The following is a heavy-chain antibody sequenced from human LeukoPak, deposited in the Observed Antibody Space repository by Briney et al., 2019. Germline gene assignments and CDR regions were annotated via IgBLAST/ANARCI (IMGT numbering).Heavy chain of an antibody. V-gene: IGHV1-18*01. Sequence: ASVKVSCKASGYTFTSYGISWVRQAPGQGLEWMGWINAYNGNTNYAQKLQGRVTMTTDTSTSTAYMELRSLRSDDTAVYYCARDLAVVAGNYYYGMDVWGQGTTVTVSS. D-gene: IGHD6-19*01. CDR3: ARDLAVVAGNYYYGMDV. CDR1: GYTFTSYG. CDR2: INAYNGNT. J-gene: IGHJ6*02.